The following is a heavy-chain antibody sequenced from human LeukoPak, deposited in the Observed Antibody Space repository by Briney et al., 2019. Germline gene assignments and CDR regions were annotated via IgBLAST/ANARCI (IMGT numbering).Heavy chain of an antibody. Sequence: GGSLRLSCAASGFPLSRTYMRWVRQAPGRGLKWVSLIYSGGTTYYGDSVKGRFTISRDNSKNTLYLQMNSLRAEDTAVYYCARQGNSDHDSHCAYWGQGTLVTVSS. CDR3: ARQGNSDHDSHCAY. CDR1: GFPLSRTY. D-gene: IGHD1-26*01. J-gene: IGHJ4*02. CDR2: IYSGGTT. V-gene: IGHV3-53*01.